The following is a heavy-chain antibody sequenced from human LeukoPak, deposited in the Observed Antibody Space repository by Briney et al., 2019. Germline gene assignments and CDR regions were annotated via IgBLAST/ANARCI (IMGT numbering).Heavy chain of an antibody. Sequence: GGSLRLSCAASGFTFSSYGMHWVRQAPGKGLEWVAVIWYDGSNKYYADSVKGRFTISRDNSKNTLYLQMNSLRAEDTAVYYCAKDHRSSSWSFLEGLWYFDYWGQGTLVTVSS. CDR3: AKDHRSSSWSFLEGLWYFDY. D-gene: IGHD6-13*01. CDR2: IWYDGSNK. CDR1: GFTFSSYG. J-gene: IGHJ4*02. V-gene: IGHV3-33*06.